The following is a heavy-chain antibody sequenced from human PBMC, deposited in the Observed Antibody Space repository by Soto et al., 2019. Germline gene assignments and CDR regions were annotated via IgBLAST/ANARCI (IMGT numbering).Heavy chain of an antibody. CDR3: ARGGGNDPFDS. D-gene: IGHD5-12*01. Sequence: SETLSLTCTVSGASISSYYWSWIRQPPGKGLEWVGYIGHLENTYFHPTFKSRLTMSIDRSKNQFSLNLSSVTAADRAVYYCARGGGNDPFDSWGQGVLVTVSS. V-gene: IGHV4-59*04. J-gene: IGHJ4*02. CDR1: GASISSYY. CDR2: IGHLENT.